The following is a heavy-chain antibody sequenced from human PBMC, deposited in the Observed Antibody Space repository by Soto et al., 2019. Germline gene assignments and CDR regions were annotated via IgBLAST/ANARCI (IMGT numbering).Heavy chain of an antibody. CDR1: GGSVSSGSYY. Sequence: SETLSLTCTVSGGSVSSGSYYWSWIRQPPGKGLEWIGYIYYSGSTNYNPSLKSRVTISVDTSKNQFSLKLSSVTAADTAVYYCATLPHYDILTGYYRWRDYWGQGTLVTVSS. CDR2: IYYSGST. D-gene: IGHD3-9*01. J-gene: IGHJ4*02. V-gene: IGHV4-61*01. CDR3: ATLPHYDILTGYYRWRDY.